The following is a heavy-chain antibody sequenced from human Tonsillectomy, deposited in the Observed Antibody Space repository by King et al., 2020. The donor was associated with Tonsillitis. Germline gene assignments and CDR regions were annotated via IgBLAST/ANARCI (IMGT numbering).Heavy chain of an antibody. CDR3: ASHGSGWPRALGYFDL. CDR1: GGSISRSSYY. CDR2: IYYSGNT. V-gene: IGHV4-39*01. J-gene: IGHJ2*01. D-gene: IGHD6-19*01. Sequence: MQLQESGPGLVKPSETLSLTCTVSGGSISRSSYYWGWIRQPPGKGLEWIGSIYYSGNTYYNPSLKSRVTISVDTSKSQFSLKLSSVTAADTAVFYCASHGSGWPRALGYFDLWGRGTLVTVSS.